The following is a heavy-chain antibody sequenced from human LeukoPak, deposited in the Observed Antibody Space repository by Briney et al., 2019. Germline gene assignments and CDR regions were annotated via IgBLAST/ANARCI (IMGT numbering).Heavy chain of an antibody. CDR1: GGTFSSYA. Sequence: SVKVSCKASGGTFSSYAISWVRQAPGQGLEWMGGIIPIFGTANYAQKFQGRVTITADESTSTAYMELSSLRSEDTAVYYCAIDTVETPNYYYYYGMDVWGQGTTVTVSS. J-gene: IGHJ6*02. CDR2: IIPIFGTA. D-gene: IGHD4-23*01. V-gene: IGHV1-69*13. CDR3: AIDTVETPNYYYYYGMDV.